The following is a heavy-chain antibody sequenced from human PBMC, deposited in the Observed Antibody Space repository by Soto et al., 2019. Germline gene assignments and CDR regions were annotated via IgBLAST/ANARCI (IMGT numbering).Heavy chain of an antibody. J-gene: IGHJ6*02. CDR1: GYTFTNYG. CDR3: AREGQAPYYYYGMDV. V-gene: IGHV1-18*01. Sequence: QVQVVQSGDEVKKPGASVKVSCKASGYTFTNYGFSWVRQAPGQGLEWMGWISGYNGNTKYAEKFQGRVTMTTDTYTRTAHMELRSLRSDDTAVYYGAREGQAPYYYYGMDVWGQGTAVTVSS. CDR2: ISGYNGNT.